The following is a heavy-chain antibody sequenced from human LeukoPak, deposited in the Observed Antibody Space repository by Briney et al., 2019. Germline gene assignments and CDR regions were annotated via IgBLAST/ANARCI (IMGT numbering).Heavy chain of an antibody. D-gene: IGHD4-17*01. V-gene: IGHV4-34*01. CDR1: GGSFSGYY. CDR2: INHSGST. J-gene: IGHJ4*02. CDR3: ARGPYGDYPTDY. Sequence: SETLSLTCAVYGGSFSGYYWSWIRQPPGKGLEWIGEINHSGSTNYNPSLKSRVTISVDTSKNQFSLKLSSVTAADTAVYYCARGPYGDYPTDYWGQGTLVTVSS.